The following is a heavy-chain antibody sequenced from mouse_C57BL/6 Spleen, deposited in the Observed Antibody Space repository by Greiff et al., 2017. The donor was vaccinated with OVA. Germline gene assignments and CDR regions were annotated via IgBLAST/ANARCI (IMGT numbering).Heavy chain of an antibody. V-gene: IGHV14-2*01. Sequence: EVKLMESGAELVKPGASVKLSCTASGFNITDYYMHWVKQRTEQGLEWIGRIDPEDGETKYAPKFQGKATITADTSSNTAYLQLSSLTSEDSAVYYCASWDYDDSSYEGDYWGQGTTLTVSS. CDR1: GFNITDYY. J-gene: IGHJ2*01. CDR3: ASWDYDDSSYEGDY. CDR2: IDPEDGET. D-gene: IGHD1-1*01.